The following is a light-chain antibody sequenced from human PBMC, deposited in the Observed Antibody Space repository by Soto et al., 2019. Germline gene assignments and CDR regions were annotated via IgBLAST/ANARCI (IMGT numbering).Light chain of an antibody. CDR2: EVS. CDR1: SSDVGGYNY. V-gene: IGLV2-14*01. CDR3: SSYTSGSTRV. Sequence: QSALTQPASVSGSPGQSITISCTGTSSDVGGYNYVSWYQQHPGKAPKLMIYEVSNRPSGVFNRFSGSKSGNTASMTISGLQAEDEADYYCSSYTSGSTRVFGGGTKLTV. J-gene: IGLJ3*02.